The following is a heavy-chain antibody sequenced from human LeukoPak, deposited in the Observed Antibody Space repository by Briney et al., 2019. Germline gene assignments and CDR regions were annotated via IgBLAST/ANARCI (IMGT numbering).Heavy chain of an antibody. V-gene: IGHV4-39*07. CDR1: GGSISSITYY. J-gene: IGHJ4*01. Sequence: SETLSLTCTVSGGSISSITYYWGWLRQPPGKGPEWIGSMYYSGTTSYNPSLKSRVAISLDTSRTQVSLNVSSVTAADTAVYFCATGTGMTPRPVDYWGQGTLVTVSS. CDR2: MYYSGTT. CDR3: ATGTGMTPRPVDY. D-gene: IGHD6-6*01.